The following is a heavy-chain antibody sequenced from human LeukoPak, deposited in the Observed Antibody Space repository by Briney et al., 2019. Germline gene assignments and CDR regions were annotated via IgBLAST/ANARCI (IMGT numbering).Heavy chain of an antibody. CDR3: ARAKKGFGELSSPFYYYYGMDV. Sequence: SETPSLTCTVSGGSISSYYWSWIRQPPGKGLEWIGYIYYSGSTNYNPSLKSRVTISVDTSKNQFSLKLSSVTAADTAVYYCARAKKGFGELSSPFYYYYGMDVWGQGTTVTVSS. J-gene: IGHJ6*02. D-gene: IGHD3-10*01. CDR1: GGSISSYY. CDR2: IYYSGST. V-gene: IGHV4-59*01.